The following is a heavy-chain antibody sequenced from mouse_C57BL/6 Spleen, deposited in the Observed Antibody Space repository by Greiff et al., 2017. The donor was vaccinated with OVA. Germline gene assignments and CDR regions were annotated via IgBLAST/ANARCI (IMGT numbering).Heavy chain of an antibody. CDR1: GYTFTDYY. D-gene: IGHD1-1*02. J-gene: IGHJ4*01. V-gene: IGHV1-75*01. Sequence: VQLQQSGPELVKPGASVKISCKASGYTFTDYYINWVKQRPGQGLEWIGWIFPGSGSTYYNEKFKGKATLTVDKSSSTAYMLLSSLPSADTAVYFGARSGGSYGAYAMDYWGQGTSVTVSS. CDR3: ARSGGSYGAYAMDY. CDR2: IFPGSGST.